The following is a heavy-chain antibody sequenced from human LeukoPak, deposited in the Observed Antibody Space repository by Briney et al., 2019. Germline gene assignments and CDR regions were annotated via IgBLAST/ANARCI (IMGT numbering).Heavy chain of an antibody. CDR3: AKDFATGYSSGWYVY. J-gene: IGHJ4*02. CDR2: IRGSGGST. Sequence: PGGALRLSCAASRFTFSSYAMSWVRQAPGKGLEWVSAIRGSGGSTYYADSVKGRFTISRDNSKNTLYLQMNSLRAEDTAVYYCAKDFATGYSSGWYVYWGQGTLVTVSS. CDR1: RFTFSSYA. D-gene: IGHD6-19*01. V-gene: IGHV3-23*01.